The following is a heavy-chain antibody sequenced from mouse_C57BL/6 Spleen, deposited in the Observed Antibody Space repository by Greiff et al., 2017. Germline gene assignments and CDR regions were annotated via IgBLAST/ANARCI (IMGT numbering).Heavy chain of an antibody. Sequence: VQLQESGPGLVQPSQSLSITCTVSGFSLTSYGVHWVRQSPGKGLEWLGVIWSGGRTDYNAAFISRLSISKDNSKSQFFFKMNSLQADDTAIYYCAREGYDYDGYAMDYWGQGTSVTVSS. V-gene: IGHV2-2*01. CDR1: GFSLTSYG. D-gene: IGHD2-4*01. J-gene: IGHJ4*01. CDR3: AREGYDYDGYAMDY. CDR2: IWSGGRT.